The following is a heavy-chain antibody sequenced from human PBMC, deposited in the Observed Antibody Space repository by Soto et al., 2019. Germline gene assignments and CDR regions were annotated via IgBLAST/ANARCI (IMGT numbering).Heavy chain of an antibody. CDR3: VKWARYCSGGDCSYGMDV. Sequence: EVQLLESGGGLVQPGESLRLSCAASGFTFVGYTMSWVRQAPGKGLEWVSAISGNGYTTYYADSVKGRFTISRDNSNNTLYLQMNSLRAEDTAVYFCVKWARYCSGGDCSYGMDVWGQGTTVTVSS. D-gene: IGHD2-15*01. J-gene: IGHJ6*02. CDR2: ISGNGYTT. V-gene: IGHV3-23*01. CDR1: GFTFVGYT.